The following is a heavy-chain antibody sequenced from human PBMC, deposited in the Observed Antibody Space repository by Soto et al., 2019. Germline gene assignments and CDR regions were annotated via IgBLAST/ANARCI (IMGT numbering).Heavy chain of an antibody. Sequence: QVLLVQSGPEVKMPGSSVKISCKASGGTFSNHAFSWVRQAPGQGFEWMGTIIPIFGATNYAQNFQGRVTITADESTSTAYMDLSSLRFEDTAVHYCATDDTVVAGADSAFDIWGQGTIVTVSS. CDR2: IIPIFGAT. J-gene: IGHJ3*02. CDR3: ATDDTVVAGADSAFDI. D-gene: IGHD2-15*01. V-gene: IGHV1-69*18. CDR1: GGTFSNHA.